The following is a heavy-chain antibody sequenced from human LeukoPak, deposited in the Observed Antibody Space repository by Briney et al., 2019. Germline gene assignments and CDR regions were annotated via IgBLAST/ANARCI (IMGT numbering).Heavy chain of an antibody. J-gene: IGHJ5*02. CDR1: GYTFTSYG. CDR2: ISAYNGNT. V-gene: IGHV1-18*01. Sequence: GASVEVSCKASGYTFTSYGISWVRQAPGQGLEWMGWISAYNGNTNYAQKLQGRVTMTTDTSTSTAYMELRSLRSDDTAVYYCARVLGVTGSNWSDPWGQGTLVTVSS. CDR3: ARVLGVTGSNWSDP. D-gene: IGHD1-20*01.